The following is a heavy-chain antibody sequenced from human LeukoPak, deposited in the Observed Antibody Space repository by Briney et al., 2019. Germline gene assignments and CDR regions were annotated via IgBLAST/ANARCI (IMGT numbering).Heavy chain of an antibody. J-gene: IGHJ4*02. CDR2: INSSSSYI. D-gene: IGHD3-10*01. Sequence: PGGSLRLSCAASGFTFSSYSMNWVRQAPGKGLEWVSSINSSSSYIYYADSVRGRFTISRDNAKNSLYLKMNRLRAEDTAVYYCGRDYSGSYYKGAPTDWGQGTLVTVSS. V-gene: IGHV3-21*01. CDR3: GRDYSGSYYKGAPTD. CDR1: GFTFSSYS.